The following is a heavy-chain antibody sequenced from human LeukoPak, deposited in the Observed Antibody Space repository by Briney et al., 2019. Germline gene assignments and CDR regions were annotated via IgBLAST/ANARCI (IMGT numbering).Heavy chain of an antibody. J-gene: IGHJ4*02. Sequence: GGSLRLSCAASGFTFSSYAMHWVRQAPGKGLEWVAVISYDGSNKYYADSVKGRSTISRDNSKNTLYLQMNSLRAEDTAVYYCARVVRVAGTFGYWGQGTLVTVSS. D-gene: IGHD6-19*01. V-gene: IGHV3-30-3*01. CDR3: ARVVRVAGTFGY. CDR1: GFTFSSYA. CDR2: ISYDGSNK.